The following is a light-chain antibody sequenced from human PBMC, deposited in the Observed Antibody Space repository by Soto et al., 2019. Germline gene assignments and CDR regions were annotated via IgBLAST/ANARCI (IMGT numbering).Light chain of an antibody. V-gene: IGLV2-8*01. Sequence: QSALTQPPSASGSPGQSVTISCTGTSSDVGGYNYVSWYQHHPGKAPKLMIYEVSKRPSGVPDRFSGSKSGNTASLTVSGLQAEDVADYYCSSYAGINNLVFGGGTKVTVL. CDR2: EVS. CDR3: SSYAGINNLV. CDR1: SSDVGGYNY. J-gene: IGLJ2*01.